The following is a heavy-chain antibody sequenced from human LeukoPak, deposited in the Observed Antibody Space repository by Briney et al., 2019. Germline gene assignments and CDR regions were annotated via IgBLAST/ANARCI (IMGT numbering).Heavy chain of an antibody. J-gene: IGHJ4*02. CDR2: MRYDGNNK. D-gene: IGHD7-27*01. CDR1: GFTFSSYG. Sequence: GGSLRLSCTTSGFTFSSYGMHWVRQAPGKGLEWVAFMRYDGNNKYYADSVKGRFTIPRDNSKNTLYLQMNSLRSEDTAMYYCAKEEGNTLGDYWGQGTMVTVSS. CDR3: AKEEGNTLGDY. V-gene: IGHV3-30*02.